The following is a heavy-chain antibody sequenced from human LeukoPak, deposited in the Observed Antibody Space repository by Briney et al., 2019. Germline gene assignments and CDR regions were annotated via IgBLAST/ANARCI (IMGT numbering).Heavy chain of an antibody. J-gene: IGHJ4*02. Sequence: PSETLSLTCAVYGGSFSGYYWSWIRQPPGKGLEWIGEINHSGSTNYNPSLKSRVTISVDTSKNQFSLKLSSVTAADTAVYYCARASGYDLFDSWGQGTLVTVSS. V-gene: IGHV4-34*01. CDR2: INHSGST. D-gene: IGHD5-12*01. CDR3: ARASGYDLFDS. CDR1: GGSFSGYY.